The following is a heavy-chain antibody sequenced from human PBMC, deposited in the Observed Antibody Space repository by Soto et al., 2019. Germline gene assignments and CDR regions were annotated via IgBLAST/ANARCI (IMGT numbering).Heavy chain of an antibody. V-gene: IGHV2-5*01. Sequence: QITLKESGPTLVKPTQTLTLTCTFSGFSLTTSAVAVGWIRQPPGKALEWLAIIYGSDDKFYSPSLKSRLSITKDASTKWVVLTMTNIDPVDTATYYCARRYDPYYFDYWGQGTLVTVSS. CDR1: GFSLTTSAVA. CDR3: ARRYDPYYFDY. J-gene: IGHJ4*02. D-gene: IGHD1-1*01. CDR2: IYGSDDK.